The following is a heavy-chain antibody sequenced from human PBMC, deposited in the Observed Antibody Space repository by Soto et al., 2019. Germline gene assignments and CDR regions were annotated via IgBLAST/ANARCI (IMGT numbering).Heavy chain of an antibody. CDR1: EFTFSSYA. CDR3: VKPPVTTLSYYYYYGMDV. J-gene: IGHJ6*02. CDR2: ISGSGGST. D-gene: IGHD4-4*01. Sequence: LSLTCAASEFTFSSYAMSWVRQAPGKGLEWVSAISGSGGSTYYADSVKGRFTISRDNSKNTLYLQMNSLRAEDTAVYYCVKPPVTTLSYYYYYGMDVWGQGTTVTVSS. V-gene: IGHV3-23*01.